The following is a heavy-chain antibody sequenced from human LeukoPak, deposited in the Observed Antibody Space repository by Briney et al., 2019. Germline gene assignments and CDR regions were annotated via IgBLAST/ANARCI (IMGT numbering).Heavy chain of an antibody. CDR1: GYSFTTYG. V-gene: IGHV5-51*01. CDR2: TYPGDSHI. CDR3: ARHVGGYSSGWREY. Sequence: GESLKISCKGSGYSFTTYGIGWVRHMPGKGLGWMGFTYPGDSHIIYSPSFQGQVTNSADKSISTAYLQWSSLKASDTAMYYGARHVGGYSSGWREYWGQRTLVTVSS. J-gene: IGHJ4*02. D-gene: IGHD6-19*01.